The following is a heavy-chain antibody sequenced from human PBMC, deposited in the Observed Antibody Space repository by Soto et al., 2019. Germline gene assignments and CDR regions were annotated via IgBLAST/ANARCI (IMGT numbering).Heavy chain of an antibody. CDR3: VRDSLKWSFDH. Sequence: EVHLVQSGGGLVQPGGSLRLSCVASGFRPGDYFMDWVRQAPGKGPECVARIKNKAEKDIKEYAASAKGRFIVSRDDSKNSLYLQMNSLNTEDTAIYFCVRDSLKWSFDHWGQGALVTVSS. J-gene: IGHJ4*02. V-gene: IGHV3-72*01. CDR1: GFRPGDYF. D-gene: IGHD2-15*01. CDR2: IKNKAEKDIK.